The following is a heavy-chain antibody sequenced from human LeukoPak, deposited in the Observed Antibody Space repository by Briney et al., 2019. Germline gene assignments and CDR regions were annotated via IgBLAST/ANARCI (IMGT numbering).Heavy chain of an antibody. D-gene: IGHD3-22*01. CDR2: IYSGGST. CDR3: ADSSRGAWYFDL. Sequence: PGGSLRLSCAASGFAVSSNYMSWVRQAPGKGLEWVSVIYSGGSTYYADSVKGRFTISRDNSKNTLYLQMNSLRAEDTAVYYCADSSRGAWYFDLWGRGTLVTVSS. CDR1: GFAVSSNY. J-gene: IGHJ2*01. V-gene: IGHV3-53*01.